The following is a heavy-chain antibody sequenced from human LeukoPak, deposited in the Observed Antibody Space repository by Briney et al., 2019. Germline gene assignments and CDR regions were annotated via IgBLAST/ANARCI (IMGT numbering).Heavy chain of an antibody. CDR2: IYYSGTT. CDR1: GGPIRSDY. V-gene: IGHV4-59*01. J-gene: IGHJ4*02. D-gene: IGHD6-6*01. CDR3: ARGYSSSSYYFEY. Sequence: SETLSLTCSVSGGPIRSDYWSWIRQPPGKGLEWIGYIYYSGTTNYNPSFDKSRVTISLDTSKNQFSLKLSSVTAADTALYYCARGYSSSSYYFEYWGQGILVTVSS.